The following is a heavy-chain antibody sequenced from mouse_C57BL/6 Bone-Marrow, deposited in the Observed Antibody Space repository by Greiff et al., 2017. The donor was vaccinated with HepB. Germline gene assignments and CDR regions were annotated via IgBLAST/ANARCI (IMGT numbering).Heavy chain of an antibody. CDR3: AWNRDYYGSSYGYFDV. V-gene: IGHV3-6*01. J-gene: IGHJ1*03. CDR1: GYSITSGYY. Sequence: ESGPGLVKPSQSLSLTCSVTGYSITSGYYWNWIRQFPGNKLEWMGYISYDGSNNYNPSLKNRISITRDTSKNQFFLKLNSVTTEDTATYYCAWNRDYYGSSYGYFDVWGTGTTVTVSS. CDR2: ISYDGSN. D-gene: IGHD1-1*01.